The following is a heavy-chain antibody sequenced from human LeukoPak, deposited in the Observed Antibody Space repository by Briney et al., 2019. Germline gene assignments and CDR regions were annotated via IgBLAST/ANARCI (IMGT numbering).Heavy chain of an antibody. CDR3: ARRRYGSGSYFPFDY. Sequence: SETLSLTCTVSGGSISSSSYYWGWIRQPLGKGLEWIGSIYYSGSTYYNPSLKSRVTISVDTSKNQFSLKLSSVTAADTAVYYCARRRYGSGSYFPFDYWGQGTLVTVSS. CDR1: GGSISSSSYY. CDR2: IYYSGST. D-gene: IGHD3-10*01. V-gene: IGHV4-39*01. J-gene: IGHJ4*02.